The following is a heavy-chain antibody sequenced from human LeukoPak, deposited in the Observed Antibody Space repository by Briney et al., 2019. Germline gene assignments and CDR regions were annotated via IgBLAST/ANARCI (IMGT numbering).Heavy chain of an antibody. Sequence: GGSLRLSCAASGFTFDDYGMSWVRQAPGKGLVWVSGINWNGGSTGYADSVKGRFTISRDNAKNSLYLQMNSLRAEDTALYYCARAGGYSGYECFDYWGQGTLVTVSS. CDR1: GFTFDDYG. J-gene: IGHJ4*02. CDR2: INWNGGST. CDR3: ARAGGYSGYECFDY. D-gene: IGHD5-12*01. V-gene: IGHV3-20*04.